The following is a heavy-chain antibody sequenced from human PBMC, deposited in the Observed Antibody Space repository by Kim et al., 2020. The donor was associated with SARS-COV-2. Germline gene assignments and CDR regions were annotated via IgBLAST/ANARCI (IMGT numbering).Heavy chain of an antibody. CDR3: ARVSSGSSSWYWFDA. CDR1: GFTFSDYY. J-gene: IGHJ5*02. Sequence: GGSLRLSCAASGFTFSDYYMTWIRQAPGKGLEWLSYISSSGSYIVYAESVKGRFSISRDNAKKSLYLQMNSLRAADTAVYYCARVSSGSSSWYWFDAWGQGTLVTVSS. CDR2: ISSSGSYI. D-gene: IGHD6-13*01. V-gene: IGHV3-11*05.